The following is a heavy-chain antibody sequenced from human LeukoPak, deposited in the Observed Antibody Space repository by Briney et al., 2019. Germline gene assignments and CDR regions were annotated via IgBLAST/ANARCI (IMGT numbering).Heavy chain of an antibody. Sequence: GGSLRLSCAASGFTFSSYAMSWVRQAPGKGLEWVSAISGSGGSTYYADSVKGRFTISRDNSKNTLYLQMNSLRAEDTAVYYCAKDRHVDTVATITGAFDIWGQGTMVTVSS. V-gene: IGHV3-23*01. D-gene: IGHD5-12*01. J-gene: IGHJ3*02. CDR2: ISGSGGST. CDR1: GFTFSSYA. CDR3: AKDRHVDTVATITGAFDI.